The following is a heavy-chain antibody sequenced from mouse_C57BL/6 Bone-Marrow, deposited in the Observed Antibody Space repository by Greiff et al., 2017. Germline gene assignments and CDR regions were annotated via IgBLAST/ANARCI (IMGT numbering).Heavy chain of an antibody. CDR3: ARSDYCGSSYPYYCDY. CDR2: IYPGNGDT. J-gene: IGHJ2*01. V-gene: IGHV1-12*01. Sequence: LQQSGAELVRPGASVKMSCKASGYTFTSYNMHWVKQTPRQGLEWIGAIYPGNGDTSYNQQFKGKATLTVDKSSSTAYMQRSSLTSEDSAVYFCARSDYCGSSYPYYCDYWGQGTTLTVSS. D-gene: IGHD1-1*01. CDR1: GYTFTSYN.